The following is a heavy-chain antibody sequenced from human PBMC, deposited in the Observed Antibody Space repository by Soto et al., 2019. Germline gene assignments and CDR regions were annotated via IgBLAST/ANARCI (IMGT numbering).Heavy chain of an antibody. V-gene: IGHV1-69*06. D-gene: IGHD1-26*01. CDR3: ARGRPRSGPPFYYYGMEV. J-gene: IGHJ6*02. Sequence: QVQLVQSGAEVKKPGSSVKVSCKASGGTFSTYVISWVRQAPGQGLEWMGRVITMSGSSNYAQKFQGRVTITADKDTSIAYMEVRSLRSEDTAVYYCARGRPRSGPPFYYYGMEVWGQGTTVIVSS. CDR1: GGTFSTYV. CDR2: VITMSGSS.